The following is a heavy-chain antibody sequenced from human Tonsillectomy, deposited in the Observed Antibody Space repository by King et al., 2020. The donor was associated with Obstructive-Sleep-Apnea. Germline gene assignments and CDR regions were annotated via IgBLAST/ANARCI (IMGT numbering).Heavy chain of an antibody. D-gene: IGHD3-10*01. CDR2: LNWKGGAI. V-gene: IGHV3-9*01. CDR3: ATPPTVPRGVVDYFDL. J-gene: IGHJ4*02. CDR1: GFIFDDYA. Sequence: EVQLVESGGGLIQPGRSLRLSCVASGFIFDDYAMHWVRQAPGKGLEWVAGLNWKGGAIGYANSVQGRFTISRDNARNSLYLQMNSLRREDTAFYYCATPPTVPRGVVDYFDLWGQGNLVTVSS.